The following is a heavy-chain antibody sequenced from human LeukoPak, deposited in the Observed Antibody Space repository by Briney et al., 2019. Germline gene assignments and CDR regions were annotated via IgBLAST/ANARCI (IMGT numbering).Heavy chain of an antibody. CDR1: GGSFSGYY. CDR3: ARVGRGITMVRGVINYFDY. J-gene: IGHJ4*02. V-gene: IGHV4-34*01. D-gene: IGHD3-10*01. CDR2: INHSGST. Sequence: SETLSLTCAVYGGSFSGYYWSWVRQPPGKGLEWIGEINHSGSTNYIPSLKSRVTISVDTSKNQFSLKLSSVTAADTAVYYCARVGRGITMVRGVINYFDYWGQGTLVTVSS.